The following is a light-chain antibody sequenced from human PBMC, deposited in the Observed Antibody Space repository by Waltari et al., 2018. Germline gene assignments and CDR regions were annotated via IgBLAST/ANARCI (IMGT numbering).Light chain of an antibody. CDR1: SRDVGGYNY. V-gene: IGLV2-11*01. CDR3: CSYAGSYSPWV. J-gene: IGLJ3*02. Sequence: QSALTQPRSVSGSPGQSVTISCTGTSRDVGGYNYVPWYQQHPGKAPKLMIYDVSNRPSGVPDRFSCSKSGNTASLTISGLQAEDEADYYCCSYAGSYSPWVFGGGTKLTVL. CDR2: DVS.